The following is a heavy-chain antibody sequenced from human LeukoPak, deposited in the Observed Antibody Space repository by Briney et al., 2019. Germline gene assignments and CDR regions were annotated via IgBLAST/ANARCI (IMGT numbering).Heavy chain of an antibody. CDR1: GFTVSANY. V-gene: IGHV3-66*01. D-gene: IGHD3-22*01. J-gene: IGHJ6*02. CDR2: IYSGGST. Sequence: PVGSRRLSCAASGFTVSANYMSWVRQAQGKWLEWVSAIYSGGSTFYADSVKGRFTISRDNSKNTVFLHMDSLRAEDTAVYYCARDKMYDYDGGAYRGNYYYFYAMDVWGQGTTVTVSS. CDR3: ARDKMYDYDGGAYRGNYYYFYAMDV.